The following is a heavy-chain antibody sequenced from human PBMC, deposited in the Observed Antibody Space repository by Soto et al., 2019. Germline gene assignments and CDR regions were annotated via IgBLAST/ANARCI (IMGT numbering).Heavy chain of an antibody. CDR1: GFTVSSNY. D-gene: IGHD3-22*01. CDR3: ARDTDGYYDSRTGYYGMDV. J-gene: IGHJ6*02. Sequence: PGGSLRLSCAASGFTVSSNYMSWVRQAPGKGLEWVSVIYSGGSTYYADSVKGRFTISRDNYKNTLYLQMNSLRAEDTAVYYCARDTDGYYDSRTGYYGMDVWGQGTTVTVSS. CDR2: IYSGGST. V-gene: IGHV3-53*01.